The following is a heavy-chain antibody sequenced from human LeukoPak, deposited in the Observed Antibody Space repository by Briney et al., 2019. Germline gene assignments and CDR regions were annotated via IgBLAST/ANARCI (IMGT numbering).Heavy chain of an antibody. CDR1: GGSISSNY. CDR2: IYYSGST. V-gene: IGHV4-39*01. D-gene: IGHD6-13*01. CDR3: ARHRWQQMVFDY. J-gene: IGHJ4*02. Sequence: SETLSLTCTVSGGSISSNYWSWIRQPPGKGLEWIGSIYYSGSTYYNPSLKSRVTISVDTSKNQFSLKLSSLTAADTAVYYCARHRWQQMVFDYWGQGTLVTVSS.